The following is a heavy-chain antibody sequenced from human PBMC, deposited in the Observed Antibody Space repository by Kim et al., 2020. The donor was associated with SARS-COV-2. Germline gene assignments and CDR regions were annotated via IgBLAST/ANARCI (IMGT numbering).Heavy chain of an antibody. CDR1: GFTFSSYA. Sequence: GGSLRLSCAASGFTFSSYAMGWVRQAPGKGLEWVSGLNANSADTFYADSVKGRFTISRDNSENTVSLQLNSLRAEDTAVYYCAKRTTMWSFGFDYWGQG. CDR2: LNANSADT. CDR3: AKRTTMWSFGFDY. D-gene: IGHD2-21*01. J-gene: IGHJ4*02. V-gene: IGHV3-23*01.